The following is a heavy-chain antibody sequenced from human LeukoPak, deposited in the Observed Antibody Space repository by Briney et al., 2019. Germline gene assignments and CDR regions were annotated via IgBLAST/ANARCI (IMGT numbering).Heavy chain of an antibody. CDR3: ARDSPSIAAFSSD. V-gene: IGHV4-30-4*01. D-gene: IGHD6-6*01. J-gene: IGHJ4*02. CDR2: IYYSGST. CDR1: GVSISSGDYY. Sequence: KSSETLSLTCTVSGVSISSGDYYWSWIRQPPGKGLEWIGYIYYSGSTYYNPSLKSRVTISVDTSKNQFSLKLSSVTAADTAVYYCARDSPSIAAFSSDWGQGTLVTVSS.